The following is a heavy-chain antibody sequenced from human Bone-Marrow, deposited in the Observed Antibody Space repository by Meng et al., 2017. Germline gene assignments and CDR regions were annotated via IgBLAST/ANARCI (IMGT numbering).Heavy chain of an antibody. CDR2: INPNSGGT. V-gene: IGHV1-2*06. CDR3: ARGGDSSSWYAEWYFDL. CDR1: GYNFPDYY. Sequence: ASVKVSCKPSGYNFPDYYIHWVRRAPGQGLEWMGRINPNSGGTNYAQKLQGRVTMTRDTSISTAYMELSRLRADDTAVYYCARGGDSSSWYAEWYFDLWGRGTLVTVSS. D-gene: IGHD6-13*01. J-gene: IGHJ2*01.